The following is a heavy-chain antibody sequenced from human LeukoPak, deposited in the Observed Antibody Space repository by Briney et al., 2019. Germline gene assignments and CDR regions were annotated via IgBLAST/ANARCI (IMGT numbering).Heavy chain of an antibody. D-gene: IGHD2-15*01. CDR3: ARGVDTVPRFDH. Sequence: GGSLRLSCEAAGFTFSSYNMNWVRQAPGKGLEWVSYITTRGTTIYYADSVKGRFTVSRDNAKNTLYLQMNSLRDEDTAVYYCARGVDTVPRFDHWGQGTLVTVSS. V-gene: IGHV3-48*02. CDR1: GFTFSSYN. CDR2: ITTRGTTI. J-gene: IGHJ4*02.